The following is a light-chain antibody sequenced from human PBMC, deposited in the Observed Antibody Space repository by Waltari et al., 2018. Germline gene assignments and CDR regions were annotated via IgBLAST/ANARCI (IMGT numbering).Light chain of an antibody. Sequence: DIVMTQSPAPLSVSLGERATINCKSSQSVLYTSNYHNYLAWYQQKPGQPPKLLLYWASTRESGVPDRFSGSGSGTDFTLSISTLQAEDVAVYYCQQYYSAPYTFGQGTRLEIK. CDR3: QQYYSAPYT. V-gene: IGKV4-1*01. J-gene: IGKJ2*01. CDR2: WAS. CDR1: QSVLYTSNYHNY.